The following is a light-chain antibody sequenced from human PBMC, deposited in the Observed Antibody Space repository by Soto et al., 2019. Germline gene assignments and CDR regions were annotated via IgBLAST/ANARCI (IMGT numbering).Light chain of an antibody. J-gene: IGKJ1*01. CDR3: QHYNSYSEA. Sequence: DIQMTQSPSTLYGSVGDRVTITCRASQTISSWLAWYQQKPGKAPKLLIYKASTLKSGVPSSFSGSGSGTEFTLTISRLQPDDFATYYFQHYNSYSEAFGQGTKVELK. CDR2: KAS. CDR1: QTISSW. V-gene: IGKV1-5*03.